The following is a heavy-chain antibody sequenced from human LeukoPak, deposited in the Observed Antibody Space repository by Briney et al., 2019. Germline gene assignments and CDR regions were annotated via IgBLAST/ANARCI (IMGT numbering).Heavy chain of an antibody. CDR2: INHSGST. J-gene: IGHJ4*02. CDR3: ARVQAAGDGYYFDF. D-gene: IGHD7-27*01. Sequence: SETLSLTCAVYGGSFSSYYWSWIRQPPGKGLEWIGEINHSGSTNYNPSLKSRVTISVDTSKNQFSLKLSSVSAADTAVYYCARVQAAGDGYYFDFWGQGTLVTVCS. CDR1: GGSFSSYY. V-gene: IGHV4-34*01.